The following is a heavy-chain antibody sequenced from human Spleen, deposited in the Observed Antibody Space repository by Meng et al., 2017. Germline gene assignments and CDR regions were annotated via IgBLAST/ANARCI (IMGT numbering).Heavy chain of an antibody. CDR1: GYPFTNYY. J-gene: IGHJ4*02. Sequence: VPRVQAGAEVTNTGASVTISCKASGYPFTNYYPHWVRQAPGQGLEWMGAIKPGGGGTTYAQKFQGRVTMTSDTSTSTVYMELSSLTSEDTAVFYCARELAGGYFDYWGQGTLVTVSS. D-gene: IGHD6-6*01. V-gene: IGHV1-46*01. CDR3: ARELAGGYFDY. CDR2: IKPGGGGT.